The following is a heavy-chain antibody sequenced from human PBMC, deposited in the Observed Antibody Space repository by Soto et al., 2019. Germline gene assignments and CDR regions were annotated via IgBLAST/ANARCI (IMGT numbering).Heavy chain of an antibody. D-gene: IGHD6-6*01. CDR3: ARVPAAAKVYIAARPPPHYGMDV. CDR1: GGSISSGGYY. V-gene: IGHV4-31*03. CDR2: IYYSGST. J-gene: IGHJ6*02. Sequence: TLSLTCTVSGGSISSGGYYWICMGQHPGKGLEWIGYIYYSGSTYYNPSLKSRVTISVDTSKNQFSLKLSSVTAADTAVYYCARVPAAAKVYIAARPPPHYGMDVWGQGTTVTVSS.